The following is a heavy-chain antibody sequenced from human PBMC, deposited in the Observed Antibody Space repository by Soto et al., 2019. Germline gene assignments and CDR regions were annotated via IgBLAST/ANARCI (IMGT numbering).Heavy chain of an antibody. CDR2: INHSGST. J-gene: IGHJ4*02. CDR1: GGSFSGYY. Sequence: QVQLKQWGAGLLKPSETLSLTCAVYGGSFSGYYWSWIRQEPGKGLEWIGEINHSGSTNYNPSLRKRVTISVDTSKNQFSLRLTSVTAADTAVYYCANAKPGFCGGGRCSSIGEDFWGQGTLVTVSS. D-gene: IGHD2-15*01. V-gene: IGHV4-34*01. CDR3: ANAKPGFCGGGRCSSIGEDF.